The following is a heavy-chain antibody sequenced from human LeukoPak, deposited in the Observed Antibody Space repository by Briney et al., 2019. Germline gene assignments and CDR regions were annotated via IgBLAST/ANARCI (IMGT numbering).Heavy chain of an antibody. J-gene: IGHJ4*02. Sequence: GASVKVSCKSSGYTFTSYGIIWVRQAPGQGLEWMGWISAYNGDTNYAQKFQGRVTMTTDTSTSTAYMELRSLRSDDTAVYYCARSVGISSSYYFDYWGQGTLVTVSS. D-gene: IGHD6-6*01. CDR2: ISAYNGDT. V-gene: IGHV1-18*01. CDR3: ARSVGISSSYYFDY. CDR1: GYTFTSYG.